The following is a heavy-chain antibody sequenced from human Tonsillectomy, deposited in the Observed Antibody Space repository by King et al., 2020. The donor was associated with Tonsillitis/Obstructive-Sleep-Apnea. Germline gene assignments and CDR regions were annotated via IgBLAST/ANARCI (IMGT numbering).Heavy chain of an antibody. Sequence: VQLVESGGGLVQPGGSLRLSCAASGFIFSRYEMNWVRQAPGKGLEWVSYISSGGSTISYADSVKGRFTISRDNAKSSLSLQMNGLRAEDTAVYYCVRKDFGDYVEWFDPWGQGTLVTVSS. CDR3: VRKDFGDYVEWFDP. D-gene: IGHD4-17*01. CDR1: GFIFSRYE. CDR2: ISSGGSTI. J-gene: IGHJ5*02. V-gene: IGHV3-48*03.